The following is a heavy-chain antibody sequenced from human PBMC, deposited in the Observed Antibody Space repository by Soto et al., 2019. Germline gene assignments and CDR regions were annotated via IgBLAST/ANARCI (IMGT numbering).Heavy chain of an antibody. CDR3: TRGPRSTSAGTGAF. V-gene: IGHV3-74*01. J-gene: IGHJ4*02. D-gene: IGHD6-13*01. CDR1: GFAFSMYW. Sequence: GGSLRLSCAASGFAFSMYWMHWVRQVPGKGPEWVSRINDDGISTNYADSVKGRFTISRDNAKNTLYLQMNALRVEDTAVYYCTRGPRSTSAGTGAFWGQGTLVTVSS. CDR2: INDDGIST.